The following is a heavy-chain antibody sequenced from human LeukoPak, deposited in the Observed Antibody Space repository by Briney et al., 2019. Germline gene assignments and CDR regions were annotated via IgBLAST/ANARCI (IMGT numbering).Heavy chain of an antibody. CDR2: ISYDGSNK. V-gene: IGHV3-30-3*01. CDR1: GFTFSSYA. Sequence: PGGSLRLSCAASGFTFSSYAMSWVRQAPGKGLEWVAVISYDGSNKYYADSVKGRFTISRDNSKNTLYLQMNSLRAEDTAVYYCARDTLNGYSSSWYLDYWGQGTLVTVSS. CDR3: ARDTLNGYSSSWYLDY. J-gene: IGHJ4*02. D-gene: IGHD6-13*01.